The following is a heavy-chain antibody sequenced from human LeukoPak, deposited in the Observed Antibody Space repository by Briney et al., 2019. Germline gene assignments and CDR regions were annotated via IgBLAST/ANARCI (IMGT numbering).Heavy chain of an antibody. CDR2: ISGSGTST. D-gene: IGHD2-2*01. V-gene: IGHV3-21*01. CDR3: ARSQRTYCSSTSCYENYYYYYMDV. J-gene: IGHJ6*03. CDR1: GFTFSSYS. Sequence: GGSLRLSCAASGFTFSSYSMNWVRQAPGKGLEWVSGISGSGTSTYYADSVKGRFTISRDNAKNSLYLQMNSLRAEDTAVYCCARSQRTYCSSTSCYENYYYYYMDVWGKGTTVTVSS.